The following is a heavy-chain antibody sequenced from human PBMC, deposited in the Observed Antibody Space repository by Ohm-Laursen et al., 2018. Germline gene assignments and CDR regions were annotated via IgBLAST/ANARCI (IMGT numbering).Heavy chain of an antibody. Sequence: SLRLSCAASGFSFSADWMYWVRQAPGKGLEWVANIKQDGSEKYYVDSVKGRFTISRDNAENSLYLQMNSLRADDTAVYYCATGPAERSDYWGQGTLVTVSS. CDR3: ATGPAERSDY. V-gene: IGHV3-7*01. CDR2: IKQDGSEK. CDR1: GFSFSADW. D-gene: IGHD2-2*01. J-gene: IGHJ4*02.